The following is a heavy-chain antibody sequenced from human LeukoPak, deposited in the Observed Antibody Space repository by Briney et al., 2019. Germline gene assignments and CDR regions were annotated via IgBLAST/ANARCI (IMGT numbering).Heavy chain of an antibody. Sequence: SETLSLTCTVSGDSISSSYWSWIRQPPGRGLEWIAYIFYSGGTNYNPSLKSRVTMSLDTSKNQVSLTLSSVTAADTAVYFCARVIILTGYYAFDVWGQGTMVTVSS. CDR1: GDSISSSY. D-gene: IGHD3-9*01. J-gene: IGHJ3*01. CDR2: IFYSGGT. CDR3: ARVIILTGYYAFDV. V-gene: IGHV4-59*01.